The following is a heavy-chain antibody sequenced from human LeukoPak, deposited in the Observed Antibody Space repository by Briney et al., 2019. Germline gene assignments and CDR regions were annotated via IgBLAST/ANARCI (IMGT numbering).Heavy chain of an antibody. D-gene: IGHD1-1*01. J-gene: IGHJ5*02. Sequence: ASVKVSCKASGYTFTGYYMHWVRQAPGQGLEWMGWINPNSGGTNYAQKFQGRVTMTRDTSISTAYMELSRLRSDDTAVYYCARSDWNDAFSRFDPWGQGTLVTVSS. CDR1: GYTFTGYY. CDR2: INPNSGGT. V-gene: IGHV1-2*02. CDR3: ARSDWNDAFSRFDP.